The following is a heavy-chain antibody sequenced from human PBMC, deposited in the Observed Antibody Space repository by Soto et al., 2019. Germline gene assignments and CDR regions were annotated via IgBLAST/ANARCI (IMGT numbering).Heavy chain of an antibody. CDR1: GFSVRTIY. V-gene: IGHV3-53*01. D-gene: IGHD2-21*02. CDR2: FESGGSI. CDR3: ARAGVTPDFFDY. Sequence: GGSLRLSCAASGFSVRTIYMSWVRQAPGKGLEWVSVFESGGSIYYADSVKGRFIISRDYAKNTVYLQMNSLTVEDTAVYYCARAGVTPDFFDYWGQGALVTVSS. J-gene: IGHJ4*02.